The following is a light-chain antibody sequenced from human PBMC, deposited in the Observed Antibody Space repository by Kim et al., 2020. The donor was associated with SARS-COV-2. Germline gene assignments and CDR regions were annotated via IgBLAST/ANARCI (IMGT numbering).Light chain of an antibody. J-gene: IGLJ3*02. Sequence: CTLSSGYSNYKVDWYQQRPGKGPRFVMRVGTGGIVGSKGDGIPDRFSVLGSGLNRYLTIKNIQEEDESDYHCGADHGSGSNFGKVFGGGTQLTVL. CDR1: SGYSNYK. V-gene: IGLV9-49*01. CDR3: GADHGSGSNFGKV. CDR2: VGTGGIVG.